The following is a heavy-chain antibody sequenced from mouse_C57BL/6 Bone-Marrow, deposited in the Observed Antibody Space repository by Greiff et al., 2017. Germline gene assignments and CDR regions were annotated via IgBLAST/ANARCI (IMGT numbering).Heavy chain of an antibody. CDR2: IDPSDSYT. CDR1: GYTFTSYW. J-gene: IGHJ2*01. CDR3: ARCDYTFDY. Sequence: QVQLQQPGAELVMPGASVKLSCKASGYTFTSYWMHWVKQRPGQGLEWIGEIDPSDSYTNYNQKFKGKSTLTVDKSSSTAYMQLSSLTSEDSAVYYCARCDYTFDYWGQGTTLTVSS. V-gene: IGHV1-69*01. D-gene: IGHD2-4*01.